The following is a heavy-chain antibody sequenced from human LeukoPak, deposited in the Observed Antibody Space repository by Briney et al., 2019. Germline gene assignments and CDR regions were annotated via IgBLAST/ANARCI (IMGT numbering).Heavy chain of an antibody. Sequence: GGSLRLSCVASRFTFSNYAMSWVRQAPGKGLEWVSVISGSGGSTYYADSVKGRFTISRDNSKITLYLQVNSLRVEDTAVYYCARDPVEWELLLDYWGQGTLVTVSS. CDR3: ARDPVEWELLLDY. D-gene: IGHD1-26*01. V-gene: IGHV3-23*01. CDR2: ISGSGGST. CDR1: RFTFSNYA. J-gene: IGHJ4*02.